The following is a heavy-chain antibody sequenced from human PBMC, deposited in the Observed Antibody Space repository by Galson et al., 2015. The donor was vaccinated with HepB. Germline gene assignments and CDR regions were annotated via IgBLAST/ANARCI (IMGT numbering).Heavy chain of an antibody. CDR3: ARDLPRGTPHDAFDI. Sequence: SLRLSCAASGFPFSSNTMNWVRQPPGKGLEWVSSITSSSTYIYYADSVKGRFTISRDNAKNSLYLQINSLRAEDTAVYYCARDLPRGTPHDAFDIWGQGTMVTVSS. D-gene: IGHD6-25*01. CDR2: ITSSSTYI. J-gene: IGHJ3*02. CDR1: GFPFSSNT. V-gene: IGHV3-21*01.